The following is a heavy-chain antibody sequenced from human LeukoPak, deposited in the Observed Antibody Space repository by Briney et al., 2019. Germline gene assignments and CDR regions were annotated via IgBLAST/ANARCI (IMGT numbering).Heavy chain of an antibody. CDR3: ARDTYGGFDY. Sequence: GGSLRLSCAASGFTFSSYAMHWVRQAPGKGLEWVAVISYDGSNKYYADSVKGRFTISRDNSKNTLYLQINSLRADDTAVYYCARDTYGGFDYWGQGTLVTVSS. CDR2: ISYDGSNK. CDR1: GFTFSSYA. D-gene: IGHD4-23*01. J-gene: IGHJ4*02. V-gene: IGHV3-30-3*01.